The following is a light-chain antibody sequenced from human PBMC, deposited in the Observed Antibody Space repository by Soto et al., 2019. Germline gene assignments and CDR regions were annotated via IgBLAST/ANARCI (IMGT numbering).Light chain of an antibody. CDR2: DVN. CDR3: CSYAGSYNLEV. CDR1: SSDVGGYNY. J-gene: IGLJ3*02. V-gene: IGLV2-11*01. Sequence: QSALTQPRSVSGSPGQSVTISCTGTSSDVGGYNYVSWYQQHPGKAPKLMIYDVNKRPSGVPDRFSGSKSGSSASLTISGLQPEDEADYYCCSYAGSYNLEVFGGGTKLTVL.